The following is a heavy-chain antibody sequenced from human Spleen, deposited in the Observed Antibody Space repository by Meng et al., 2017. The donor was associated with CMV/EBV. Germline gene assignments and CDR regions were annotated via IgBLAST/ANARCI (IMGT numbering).Heavy chain of an antibody. V-gene: IGHV3-30-3*01. CDR3: ARDPGRGMDV. CDR2: ISYDGSNK. J-gene: IGHJ6*02. CDR1: GFTFSSYA. Sequence: GGSLRLSCAASGFTFSSYAMHWVRQAPGKGLEWVAVISYDGSNKYYADSVKGRFTISRDNSKNTLYLQMNSLRVEDTAVYYCARDPGRGMDVWGQGATVTVSS.